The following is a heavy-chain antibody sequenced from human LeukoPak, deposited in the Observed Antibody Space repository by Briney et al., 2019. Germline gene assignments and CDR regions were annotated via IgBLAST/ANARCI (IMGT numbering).Heavy chain of an antibody. CDR1: GYTFTGYY. CDR3: VWVPSLRRHREFDR. V-gene: IGHV1-2*02. CDR2: INPNSGGT. Sequence: ASVKVSCKASGYTFTGYYMHWVRQAPGQGLEWMGWINPNSGGTNYAQKFQGRVTMTRDTSISTAYMELSRLRSDDTAVYDCVWVPSLRRHREFDRWGQGTLVTVSS. D-gene: IGHD3-10*01. J-gene: IGHJ5*02.